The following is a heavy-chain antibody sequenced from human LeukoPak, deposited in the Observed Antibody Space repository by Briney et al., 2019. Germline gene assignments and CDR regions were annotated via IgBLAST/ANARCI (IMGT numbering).Heavy chain of an antibody. CDR3: ARIKGLHSSPTHYYYMDV. J-gene: IGHJ6*03. D-gene: IGHD6-13*01. V-gene: IGHV4-59*01. CDR1: GGSISNYY. CDR2: MYYSGST. Sequence: SETLSLTCTVSGGSISNYYWTWIRQPPGKGLEWIAYMYYSGSTNYNPSLKSRVTISVDTSKNQFSLKLSSVTVAYTAVYYCARIKGLHSSPTHYYYMDVWGKGTTVTVSS.